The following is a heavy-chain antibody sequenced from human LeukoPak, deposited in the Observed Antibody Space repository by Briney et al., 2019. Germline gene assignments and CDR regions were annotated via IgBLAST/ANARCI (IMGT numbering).Heavy chain of an antibody. J-gene: IGHJ3*02. CDR3: ARDQGGDPHRHAFDI. CDR2: IYHTGSN. Sequence: PSETLSLTCTVSGGSVSNADYYWGWIRHPPGKTLEWIGYIYHTGSNNYKYSLKSRVTISLDTSKNRFSLTLTSMTAADTAIYYCARDQGGDPHRHAFDIWGQGTMVTVSS. V-gene: IGHV4-61*03. D-gene: IGHD2-21*01. CDR1: GGSVSNADYY.